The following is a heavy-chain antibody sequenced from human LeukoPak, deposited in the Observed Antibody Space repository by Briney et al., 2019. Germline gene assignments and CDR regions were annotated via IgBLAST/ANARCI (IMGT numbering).Heavy chain of an antibody. D-gene: IGHD3-22*01. Sequence: KPSEPLSLTCTVSGGSISSYYWSWIRQPPGKGLEWIGYIYYSGGTNYNPSLKSRVTISIGTSKNQFSLKLSSVTAADTAVYYCARGGYGAYFDHWGQGTLVTVSS. CDR2: IYYSGGT. CDR3: ARGGYGAYFDH. V-gene: IGHV4-59*01. J-gene: IGHJ4*02. CDR1: GGSISSYY.